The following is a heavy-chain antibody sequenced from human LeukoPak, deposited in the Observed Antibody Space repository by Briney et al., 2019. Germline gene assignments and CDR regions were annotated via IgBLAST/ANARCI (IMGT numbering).Heavy chain of an antibody. J-gene: IGHJ1*01. CDR2: IIPIFGTA. D-gene: IGHD1-26*01. CDR3: ARSGSYYEEYFQH. CDR1: GGTFSSYA. V-gene: IGHV1-69*13. Sequence: SVKVSCKASGGTFSSYAISWVRQAPGQGLEWMGGIIPIFGTANYAQKFQGRVTITADESTSTAYMELSSLRSEDTAMYYCARSGSYYEEYFQHWGQGTLVTVSS.